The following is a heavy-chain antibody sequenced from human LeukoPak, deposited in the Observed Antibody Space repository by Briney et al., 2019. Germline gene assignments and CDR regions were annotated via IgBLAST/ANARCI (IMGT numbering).Heavy chain of an antibody. CDR3: AGGYCSSTSCYAFSNWFDP. CDR2: INAGNGNT. J-gene: IGHJ5*02. CDR1: GYTFTSYA. Sequence: ASVKVSCMASGYTFTSYAMHWVRQAPGQRLEWMGWINAGNGNTKYSQKFQGRVTITRDTSASTAYMELSSLRSEDTAVYYCAGGYCSSTSCYAFSNWFDPWGQGTLVTVSS. D-gene: IGHD2-2*01. V-gene: IGHV1-3*01.